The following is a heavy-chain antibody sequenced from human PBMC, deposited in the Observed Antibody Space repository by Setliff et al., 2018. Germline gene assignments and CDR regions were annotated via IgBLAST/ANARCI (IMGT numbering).Heavy chain of an antibody. J-gene: IGHJ4*02. CDR1: GGSISSSSYY. CDR3: ARQPEGGYYDSSGYYGMAPYYFDY. V-gene: IGHV4-39*01. Sequence: SETLSLTCTVSGGSISSSSYYWGWIRQHPGKGLEWIGYIYYSGSTYYNPSLKSRVTISIDTSKNQFSLKLSSVTAADTAVYYCARQPEGGYYDSSGYYGMAPYYFDYWGQGTLVTVSS. D-gene: IGHD3-22*01. CDR2: IYYSGST.